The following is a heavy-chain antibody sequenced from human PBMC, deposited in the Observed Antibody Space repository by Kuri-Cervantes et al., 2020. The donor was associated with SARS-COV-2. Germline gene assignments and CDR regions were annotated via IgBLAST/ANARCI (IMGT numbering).Heavy chain of an antibody. CDR3: ARGITIFGVVMDLGWFDP. CDR2: IYHGGST. CDR1: GYSISSGYY. V-gene: IGHV4-38-2*01. Sequence: SQTLSLTCAVSGYSISSGYYWGWIRQPPGKGLEWIGSIYHGGSTYYNPSLKSRVTISVDTSKNQFSLKMSSVTAADTAVYYCARGITIFGVVMDLGWFDPWGQGTLVTVSS. D-gene: IGHD3-3*01. J-gene: IGHJ5*02.